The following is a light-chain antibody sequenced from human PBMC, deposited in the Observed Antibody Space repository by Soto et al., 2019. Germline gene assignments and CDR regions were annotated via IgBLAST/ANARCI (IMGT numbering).Light chain of an antibody. Sequence: DIQLTQSPSFLSAFVGDTVTITCRASQAMSTYLAWYQQKPGKVPKLLIRSASTLQSGVPPRFSGAVSGTEFTLTISTLLPDDSGIYYCQQLNGYQLAFGGGTNVEIK. J-gene: IGKJ4*01. V-gene: IGKV1-9*01. CDR2: SAS. CDR3: QQLNGYQLA. CDR1: QAMSTY.